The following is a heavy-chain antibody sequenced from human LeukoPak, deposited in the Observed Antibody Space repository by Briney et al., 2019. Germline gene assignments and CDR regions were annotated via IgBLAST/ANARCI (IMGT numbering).Heavy chain of an antibody. CDR2: IYSGGTT. J-gene: IGHJ5*02. V-gene: IGHV3-53*01. CDR1: GFTVSTNC. Sequence: TGGSLRLSCAASGFTVSTNCMTWVRQAPGKGLEWVSTIYSGGTTYYADSVMGRFTISRHNSRNTLYLQMNSLRAEDTAVYFCARRGTDYCTPSSCHPNWFAPWGQGTQVTVSS. CDR3: ARRGTDYCTPSSCHPNWFAP. D-gene: IGHD4-11*01.